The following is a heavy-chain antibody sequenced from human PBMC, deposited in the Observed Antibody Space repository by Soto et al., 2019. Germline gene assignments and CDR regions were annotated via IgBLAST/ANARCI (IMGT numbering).Heavy chain of an antibody. CDR3: AKGGSSSSSGDAVDY. Sequence: QVKLVESGGGVVQPGRSLRLSCAASGLPFSSHGMHWVRQAPGKGLEWVAMISNDGSNKYYAESVKGRFAISRDNSKNTLWLQMNSRRVEDAAIYYCAKGGSSSSSGDAVDYWGQGTMVTVSS. V-gene: IGHV3-30*18. CDR1: GLPFSSHG. CDR2: ISNDGSNK. D-gene: IGHD6-6*01. J-gene: IGHJ3*01.